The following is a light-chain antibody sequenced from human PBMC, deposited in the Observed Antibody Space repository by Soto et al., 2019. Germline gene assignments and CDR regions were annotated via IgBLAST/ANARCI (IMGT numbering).Light chain of an antibody. CDR2: EVS. J-gene: IGLJ2*01. CDR1: SSDVGGYNY. CDR3: SSYAGSNNWV. Sequence: QSALTQPPSASGSPGQSASISSTGTSSDVGGYNYVSWYQQHPGKAPKLMIYEVSKRPSGVPDRFSGSKSGNTASLTVSGLQAEDEADYYCSSYAGSNNWVFGGGTKLTVL. V-gene: IGLV2-8*01.